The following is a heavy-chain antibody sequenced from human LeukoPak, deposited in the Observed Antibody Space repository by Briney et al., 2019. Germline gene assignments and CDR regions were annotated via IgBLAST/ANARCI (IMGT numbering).Heavy chain of an antibody. CDR2: IYPGDSDT. CDR1: GYSFTSYW. V-gene: IGHV5-51*01. J-gene: IGHJ3*02. CDR3: ASTSIAARRDAFDI. D-gene: IGHD6-6*01. Sequence: GESLKVSRKGSGYSFTSYWIGWVRQMPGKGLEWMGIIYPGDSDTRYSPSFQGQVTISADKSISTAYLQWSSLKASDTAMYYCASTSIAARRDAFDIWGQGTMVTVSS.